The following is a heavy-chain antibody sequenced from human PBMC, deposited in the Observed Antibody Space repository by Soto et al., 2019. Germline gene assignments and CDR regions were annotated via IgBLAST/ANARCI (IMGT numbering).Heavy chain of an antibody. D-gene: IGHD3-10*01. J-gene: IGHJ4*02. V-gene: IGHV3-48*01. Sequence: EVQLVESGGGLVQPGGSLRLSCAASGFTFSSYSMNWVRQAPGKGLEWVSYISSSSSTIYYADSVKGRFTISRDNAKNSLYLQMNSLRAEDTAMYYCARANYYGSPGDFDYWGQGTLVPVSS. CDR3: ARANYYGSPGDFDY. CDR2: ISSSSSTI. CDR1: GFTFSSYS.